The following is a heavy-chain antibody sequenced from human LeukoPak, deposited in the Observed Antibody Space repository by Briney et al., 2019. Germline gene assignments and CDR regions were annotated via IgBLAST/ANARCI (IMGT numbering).Heavy chain of an antibody. V-gene: IGHV3-30-3*01. J-gene: IGHJ4*02. D-gene: IGHD4-23*01. CDR1: GFTFISYA. CDR3: AKGYGNTAFDY. Sequence: PGGSLRLSCAASGFTFISYAMHWVRQAPGKGLEWVAVISYDGSNKYYADSVKGRFTISRDNSKNTMYLQMNSLRAEDTAVYYCAKGYGNTAFDYWGQGTLVTVSS. CDR2: ISYDGSNK.